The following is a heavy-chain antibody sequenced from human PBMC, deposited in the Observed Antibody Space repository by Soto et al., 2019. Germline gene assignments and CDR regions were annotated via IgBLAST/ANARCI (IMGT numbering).Heavy chain of an antibody. J-gene: IGHJ3*02. CDR3: GREFHCNGCRCSSFALDI. CDR2: IRDKPNKYTT. D-gene: IGHD2-15*01. CDR1: GFTFSDHY. V-gene: IGHV3-72*01. Sequence: EVQLVESGGGLVQPGGSLRLSCAASGFTFSDHYMDWVRQAPGKGLEWVGRIRDKPNKYTTEYAASVTGRFTISRDDSKKSVYLQRNRLKTLDTTLYSCGREFHCNGCRCSSFALDIWGLGTMVTVSS.